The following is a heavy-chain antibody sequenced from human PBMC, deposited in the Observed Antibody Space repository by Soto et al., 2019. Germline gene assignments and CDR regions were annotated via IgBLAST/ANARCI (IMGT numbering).Heavy chain of an antibody. J-gene: IGHJ4*02. CDR3: AKDRTNDYGDFDH. V-gene: IGHV3-48*02. D-gene: IGHD4-17*01. Sequence: EVQLVESGGGLVQPGGSLRLSCGASGFTFSTYSMHWVRQAPGRGLEWLSYISSSGVTRYYADSVRGRFTVSRDNAENSLYLRMNSLRDEDTAVYYCAKDRTNDYGDFDHWGQGTLVTVSS. CDR2: ISSSGVTR. CDR1: GFTFSTYS.